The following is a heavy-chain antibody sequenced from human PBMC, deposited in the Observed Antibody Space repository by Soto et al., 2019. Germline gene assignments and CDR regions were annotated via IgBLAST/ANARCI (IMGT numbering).Heavy chain of an antibody. CDR2: INPNSGGT. D-gene: IGHD2-2*01. V-gene: IGHV1-2*02. CDR3: ARPGGYCSSTSCYHGMDV. CDR1: GYTFTGYC. Sequence: ASVKVSCKASGYTFTGYCMHWVRQAPGQGLEWMGWINPNSGGTNYAQKFQGRVTMTRDTSISTAYMELSRLRSDDTAVYYCARPGGYCSSTSCYHGMDVWGQGTTVTVS. J-gene: IGHJ6*02.